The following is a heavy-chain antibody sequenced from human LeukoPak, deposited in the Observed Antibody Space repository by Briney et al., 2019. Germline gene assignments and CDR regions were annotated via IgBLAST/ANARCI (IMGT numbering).Heavy chain of an antibody. Sequence: SGGSLRLSCAASGFTFSTYSMNWVRQTPGKGLEWVSSITSSSYISYADSVKGRFTISRDNAKNSLYLQMDSLRAEDTAVYYCARDLGGDSSPYWGQGTLVTVSS. CDR2: ITSSSYI. D-gene: IGHD3-22*01. CDR1: GFTFSTYS. V-gene: IGHV3-21*01. J-gene: IGHJ4*02. CDR3: ARDLGGDSSPY.